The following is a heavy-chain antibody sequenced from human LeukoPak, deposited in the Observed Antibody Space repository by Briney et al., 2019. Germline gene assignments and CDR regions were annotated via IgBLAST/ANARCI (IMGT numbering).Heavy chain of an antibody. Sequence: GGSLRLSCTASGFTFSSYWMSWVRQAPGKGLEWVANIKQDGSEKYYVDSVKGRFTISRDNGKNSLYLQMNSLRVEGTAVYYCARSGTGIAAADTNWFDPWGQGTLVTVSS. CDR3: ARSGTGIAAADTNWFDP. CDR1: GFTFSSYW. CDR2: IKQDGSEK. D-gene: IGHD6-13*01. J-gene: IGHJ5*02. V-gene: IGHV3-7*01.